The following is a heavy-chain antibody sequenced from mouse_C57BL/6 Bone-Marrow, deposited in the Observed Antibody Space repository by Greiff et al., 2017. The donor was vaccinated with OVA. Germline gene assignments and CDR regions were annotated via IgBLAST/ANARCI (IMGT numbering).Heavy chain of an antibody. CDR2: IDPENGDT. D-gene: IGHD2-4*01. CDR3: TTSYYDYSSWFAY. CDR1: GFNIKDDY. Sequence: EVQRVESGAELVRPGASVKLSCTASGFNIKDDYMHWVKQRPEQGLEWIGWIDPENGDTEYASKFQGKDTITADTSSNTAYLQLSSLTSEDTAVYYCTTSYYDYSSWFAYWGQGTLVTVSA. J-gene: IGHJ3*01. V-gene: IGHV14-4*01.